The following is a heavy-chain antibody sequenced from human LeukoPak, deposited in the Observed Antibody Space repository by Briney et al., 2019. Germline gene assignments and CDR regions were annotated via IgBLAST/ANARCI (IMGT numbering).Heavy chain of an antibody. V-gene: IGHV3-30*18. CDR3: AKQKNGSGSYFATFDY. CDR2: ISYDGSNK. Sequence: PGGSLRLSCTASGFTFSSYAMHWVRQAPGKGLEWVAVISYDGSNKYYADSVKGRFTISRDNSKNTLYLQMNSLRAEDTAVYYCAKQKNGSGSYFATFDYWGQGTLVTVSS. J-gene: IGHJ4*02. CDR1: GFTFSSYA. D-gene: IGHD3-10*01.